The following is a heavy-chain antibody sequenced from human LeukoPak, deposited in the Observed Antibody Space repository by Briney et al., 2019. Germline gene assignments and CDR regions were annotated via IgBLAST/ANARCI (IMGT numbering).Heavy chain of an antibody. J-gene: IGHJ4*02. CDR2: INPSGGST. V-gene: IGHV1-46*01. CDR3: ARVATHTVTIHFDY. Sequence: ASVKVSCKTSGYTFTIYGISWVRQAPGQGLEWMGIINPSGGSTSYAQKFQGRVTMTRDTSTSTVYMELSSLRSEDTAVYYCARVATHTVTIHFDYWGQGTLVTVSS. D-gene: IGHD4-11*01. CDR1: GYTFTIYG.